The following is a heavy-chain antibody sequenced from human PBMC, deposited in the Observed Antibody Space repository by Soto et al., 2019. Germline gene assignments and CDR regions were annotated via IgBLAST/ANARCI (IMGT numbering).Heavy chain of an antibody. CDR3: ARAPGRD. J-gene: IGHJ4*02. CDR2: IKQDGSEK. CDR1: GFTFSSYW. V-gene: IGHV3-7*01. Sequence: EVQLVESGGGLVQPGGSLRLSCAASGFTFSSYWRSWVRQAPGKGLEWVAKIKQDGSEKYYVDSVKGRFTISRDNAKNSLYLQMNSLRAEDTAVYYCARAPGRDWGQGTLVSVSS.